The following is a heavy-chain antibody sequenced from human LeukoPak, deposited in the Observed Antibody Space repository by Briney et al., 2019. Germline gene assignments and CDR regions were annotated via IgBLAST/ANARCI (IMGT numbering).Heavy chain of an antibody. D-gene: IGHD3-10*01. CDR3: ARRLYGSGYSPPFDY. Sequence: PSETLSLTCTVSGDSVSSGDYHWSWIRQPPGKGLEWIGNISNSGNTNYNPSLKSRVTISIDTSKNQFSLKLSSVTAADTAVYYCARRLYGSGYSPPFDYWGQGTLVTVSS. J-gene: IGHJ4*02. CDR1: GDSVSSGDYH. CDR2: ISNSGNT. V-gene: IGHV4-61*08.